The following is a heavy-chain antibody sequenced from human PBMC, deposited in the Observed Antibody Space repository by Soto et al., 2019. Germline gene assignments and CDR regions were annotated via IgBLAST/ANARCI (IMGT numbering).Heavy chain of an antibody. CDR1: GGSISSSSYY. D-gene: IGHD3-9*01. Sequence: QLQLQESGPGLVKPSETLSLTCTVSGGSISSSSYYWGWIRQPPGKGLEWIGSIYYSGSTYYNPSLKSRVTISVDTSKNQFSLKLSSVTAADTAVYYCARRERYFDWLLHDAFDIWGQGTMVTVSS. V-gene: IGHV4-39*01. CDR2: IYYSGST. CDR3: ARRERYFDWLLHDAFDI. J-gene: IGHJ3*02.